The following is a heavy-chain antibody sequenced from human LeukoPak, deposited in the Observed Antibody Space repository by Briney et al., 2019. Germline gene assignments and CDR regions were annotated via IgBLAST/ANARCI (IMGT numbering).Heavy chain of an antibody. J-gene: IGHJ4*02. CDR2: IWYDGSNK. Sequence: PPGGSLRLSCAASGFTFSNYGMHWVRQAPGKGLEWVALIWYDGSNKYYTDSVKGRLTISRDNSKDTLFLQMNSLRAEDTAVYYWAREGPRGNSQIDYLGQGTLGTGSS. CDR1: GFTFSNYG. V-gene: IGHV3-33*01. CDR3: AREGPRGNSQIDY.